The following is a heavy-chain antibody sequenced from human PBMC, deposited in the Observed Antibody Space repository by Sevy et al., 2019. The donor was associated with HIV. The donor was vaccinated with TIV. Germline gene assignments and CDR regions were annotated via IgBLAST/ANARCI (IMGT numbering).Heavy chain of an antibody. D-gene: IGHD4-17*01. V-gene: IGHV4-30-4*01. CDR1: GGSISSGDYY. CDR2: IYYSGST. Sequence: SETLSLTCTVSGGSISSGDYYWSWISQPPGKGLEWIGYIYYSGSTCYNPSLKSRVTISVDTSKNQFSLKLSSVTAADTAVYYCARDEHGDYYFDYWGQGTLVTVSS. J-gene: IGHJ4*02. CDR3: ARDEHGDYYFDY.